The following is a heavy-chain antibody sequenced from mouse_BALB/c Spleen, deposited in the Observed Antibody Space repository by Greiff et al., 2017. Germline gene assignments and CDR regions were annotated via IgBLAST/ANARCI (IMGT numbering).Heavy chain of an antibody. CDR3: ARSLLRLPLAY. Sequence: EVQGVESGGGLVQPGGSRKLSCAASGFTFSSYAMSWVRQTPEKRLEWVASISSGGSTYYPDSVKGRFTISRDNARNILYLQMSSLRSEDTAMYYCARSLLRLPLAYWGQGTLVTVSA. D-gene: IGHD1-2*01. CDR2: ISSGGST. CDR1: GFTFSSYA. J-gene: IGHJ3*01. V-gene: IGHV5-6-5*01.